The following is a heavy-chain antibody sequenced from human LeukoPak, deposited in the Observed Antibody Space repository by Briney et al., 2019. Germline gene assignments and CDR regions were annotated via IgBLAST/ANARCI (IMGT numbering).Heavy chain of an antibody. CDR2: VKGDEIST. CDR3: ATGPYSAFEM. Sequence: PGGSLRLSCAASGFTFTDFCMHWVRQATGQGLVWVSRVKGDEISTLYADSVKGRFTISRDNAKNTLYLEMNSLRADDTALYYCATGPYSAFEMWGQGTMVTVSS. D-gene: IGHD2-21*01. J-gene: IGHJ3*02. V-gene: IGHV3-74*01. CDR1: GFTFTDFC.